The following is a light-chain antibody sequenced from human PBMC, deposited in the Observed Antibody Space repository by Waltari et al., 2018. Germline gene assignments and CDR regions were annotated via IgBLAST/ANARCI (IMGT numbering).Light chain of an antibody. V-gene: IGKV3-15*01. J-gene: IGKJ4*01. CDR1: QSINSN. CDR2: GAS. CDR3: QQYNKWPLT. Sequence: EIVMTQSPATLSVSPGERATLSCRASQSINSNLAWYQQKPGQPPRLRLYGASTRATAIPARFSASGSGTEFTLTISSLQSEDFAVYYCQQYNKWPLTFGGGTKVEIK.